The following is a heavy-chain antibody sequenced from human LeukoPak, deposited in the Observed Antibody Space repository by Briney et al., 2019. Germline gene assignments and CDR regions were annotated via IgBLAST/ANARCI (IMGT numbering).Heavy chain of an antibody. CDR3: ARRGVYYDYGMHV. CDR1: GDTFTGYY. V-gene: IGHV1-2*02. J-gene: IGHJ6*02. D-gene: IGHD3-10*01. Sequence: ASAKDSCKASGDTFTGYYIYWVRQGPGQGLEWMGWIDTNSGGANYAQKFQGRVTMARDTSISTAYMELTRLNSDDTAVYYCARRGVYYDYGMHVWGQGGTVTVSS. CDR2: IDTNSGGA.